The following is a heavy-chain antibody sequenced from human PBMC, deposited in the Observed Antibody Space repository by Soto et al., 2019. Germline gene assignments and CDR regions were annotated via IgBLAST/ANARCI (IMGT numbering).Heavy chain of an antibody. CDR3: AKDYYDSSGYLNWYFDL. CDR2: ISGSGGST. J-gene: IGHJ2*01. D-gene: IGHD3-22*01. Sequence: EVQLLESGGGLVQPGGSLRLSCAASGFTFSSYAMSGVRQAPGKGLEWVSAISGSGGSTYYADSVKGRFTISRDNSKNTLYLQMNSRRAEDTAVYYCAKDYYDSSGYLNWYFDLWGRGTLVTVSS. CDR1: GFTFSSYA. V-gene: IGHV3-23*01.